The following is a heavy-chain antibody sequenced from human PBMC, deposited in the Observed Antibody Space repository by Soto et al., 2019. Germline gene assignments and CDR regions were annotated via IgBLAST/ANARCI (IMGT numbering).Heavy chain of an antibody. Sequence: TLSLTCTVSGGSISSGGYYWSWIRQHPGKGLEWIGYIYYSGSTYYNPSLKSRVTISVDTSKNQFSLKLSSVTAADTAVYYCATAYYYDSSGYYDVYAFDIWGQWTMLTV. V-gene: IGHV4-31*03. D-gene: IGHD3-22*01. CDR2: IYYSGST. CDR3: ATAYYYDSSGYYDVYAFDI. CDR1: GGSISSGGYY. J-gene: IGHJ3*02.